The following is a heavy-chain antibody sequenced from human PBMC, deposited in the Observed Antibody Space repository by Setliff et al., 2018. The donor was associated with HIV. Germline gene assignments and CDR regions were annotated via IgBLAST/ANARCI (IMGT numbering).Heavy chain of an antibody. CDR2: INHSGST. J-gene: IGHJ5*02. V-gene: IGHV4-34*01. Sequence: PSETLSLTCAVYGGSFSGYYWSWIRQPPGKGLEWIGEINHSGSTNYNPSLKSRVTISVDTSKNQFSLKLSSVTAADTAVYYCARVGRDYYGSNWFDPWGQGTLVTV. D-gene: IGHD3-10*01. CDR3: ARVGRDYYGSNWFDP. CDR1: GGSFSGYY.